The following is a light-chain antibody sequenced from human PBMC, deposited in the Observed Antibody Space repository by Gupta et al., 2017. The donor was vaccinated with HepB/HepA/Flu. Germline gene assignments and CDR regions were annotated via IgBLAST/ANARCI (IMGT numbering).Light chain of an antibody. CDR3: QQYDNWPRT. CDR1: QAVHTN. V-gene: IGKV3-15*01. Sequence: IVITQSPATLSFSPGERVSFSCRASQAVHTNLAWMQQKPGQAPKVLFYGASARATGVPASFIGSGSRTEFTLTITSLQSEDVAVYACQQYDNWPRTFGEGTKVEI. J-gene: IGKJ1*01. CDR2: GAS.